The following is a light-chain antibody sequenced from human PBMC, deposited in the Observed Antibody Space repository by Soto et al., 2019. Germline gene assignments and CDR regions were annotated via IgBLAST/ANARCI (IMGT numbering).Light chain of an antibody. Sequence: ETVLTQSRGTLSLSPGERATLSCRASQSISSTHLAWYQQESGQAPRLLIYGASSRATGIPDRFSGSGSGTDFTLTITSLEPEDFAVYYCQQYGSSPLTFGGGTKVDNK. CDR1: QSISSTH. CDR2: GAS. V-gene: IGKV3-20*01. CDR3: QQYGSSPLT. J-gene: IGKJ4*01.